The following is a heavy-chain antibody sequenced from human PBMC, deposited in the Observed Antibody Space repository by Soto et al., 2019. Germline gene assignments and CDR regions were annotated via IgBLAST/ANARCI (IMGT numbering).Heavy chain of an antibody. V-gene: IGHV4-39*07. CDR2: INHSGST. CDR3: ARASTVVPYYYGMDV. J-gene: IGHJ6*02. Sequence: PSETLSLTCTVSGGSISSSSYYWSWIRQPPGKGLEWIGEINHSGSTDYNPSLKSRVTISVDTSKNQFSLKLSSVTAADTAVYYCARASTVVPYYYGMDVWGQGTTVT. D-gene: IGHD4-17*01. CDR1: GGSISSSSYY.